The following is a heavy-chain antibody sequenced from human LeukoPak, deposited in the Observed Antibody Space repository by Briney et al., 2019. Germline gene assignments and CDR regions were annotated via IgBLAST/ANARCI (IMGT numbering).Heavy chain of an antibody. Sequence: AASVKVSCKASGYIFTSHDINWVRQAPGQGRGWMGWMVPGSENTGYAQAFQGRVTMTRDTSTSTAYMELSSLRSEDTAVYYCASSGRPYDFWSGYWINWFDPWGQGTLVTVSS. CDR1: GYIFTSHD. D-gene: IGHD3-3*01. J-gene: IGHJ5*02. CDR3: ASSGRPYDFWSGYWINWFDP. V-gene: IGHV1-8*01. CDR2: MVPGSENT.